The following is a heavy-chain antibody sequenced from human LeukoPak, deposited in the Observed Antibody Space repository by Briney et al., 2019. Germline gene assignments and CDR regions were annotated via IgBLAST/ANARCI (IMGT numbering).Heavy chain of an antibody. CDR2: IIPLLDIT. CDR3: GRENRNAFDI. Sequence: SVSVSCKASGGTFSNYAISWVRPAPGQGLEWMGRIIPLLDITNYAQKFQGRVTITADKSTSTASMELSSLRSEDTAVYYCGRENRNAFDIWGQGTMVTVSS. J-gene: IGHJ3*02. V-gene: IGHV1-69*04. CDR1: GGTFSNYA.